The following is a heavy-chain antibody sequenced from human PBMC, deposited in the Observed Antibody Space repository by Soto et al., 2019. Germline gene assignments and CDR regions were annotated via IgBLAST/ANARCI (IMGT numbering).Heavy chain of an antibody. J-gene: IGHJ4*02. V-gene: IGHV1-69*06. CDR1: GGTFSSYA. CDR2: IIPGNGTA. Sequence: SVKVSCKASGGTFSSYAISWVRQAPGQGLEWMGGIIPGNGTAYYAENFQGRVTFTADTSASTVYMQLSSLTSEDTAVYYCARDDSGFSGSHYIDYFNYWGQGALVTVSS. D-gene: IGHD1-26*01. CDR3: ARDDSGFSGSHYIDYFNY.